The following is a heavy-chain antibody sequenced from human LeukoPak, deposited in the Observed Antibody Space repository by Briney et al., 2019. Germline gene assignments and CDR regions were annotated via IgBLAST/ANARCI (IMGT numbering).Heavy chain of an antibody. CDR3: ARCSSSGYYYYYMDV. V-gene: IGHV1-2*02. D-gene: IGHD6-13*01. Sequence: ASVKVSCKASGYTFTGYYMHWVRQAPGQGLEWMGWINPNSGGTNYAQKFQGRVTMTRDTSISTAYMELSRLRSDDTAVYYCARCSSSGYYYYYMDVWGKGTTVTVSS. CDR2: INPNSGGT. J-gene: IGHJ6*03. CDR1: GYTFTGYY.